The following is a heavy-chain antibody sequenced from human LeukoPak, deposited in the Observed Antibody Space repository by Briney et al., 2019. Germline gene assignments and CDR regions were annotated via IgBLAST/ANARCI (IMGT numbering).Heavy chain of an antibody. V-gene: IGHV3-7*03. Sequence: GGSLRLSCAASGFTFSSYWMSWVRQASGKGLEWVANIKQDGSEKYYVDSVKGRFTISRDNAKNSLYLQMNSLRAEDTAVYYCARAVGTVTTARYYYGTDVWGQGTTVTVSS. CDR1: GFTFSSYW. J-gene: IGHJ6*02. CDR2: IKQDGSEK. CDR3: ARAVGTVTTARYYYGTDV. D-gene: IGHD4-11*01.